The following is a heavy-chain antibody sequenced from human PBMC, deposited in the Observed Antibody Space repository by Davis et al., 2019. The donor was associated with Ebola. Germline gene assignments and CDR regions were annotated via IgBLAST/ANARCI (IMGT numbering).Heavy chain of an antibody. CDR1: GYTFTSYD. V-gene: IGHV1-8*01. D-gene: IGHD6-19*01. CDR2: MNPNSGNT. J-gene: IGHJ6*02. Sequence: ASVKVSCKASGYTFTSYDINWVRQATGQGLEWMGWMNPNSGNTGYAQKFQGRVTMTRNTSIRTAYMELSSLRSEDTAVYYCARADSPNRSGWYATYPELGMDVWGQGTTVTVSS. CDR3: ARADSPNRSGWYATYPELGMDV.